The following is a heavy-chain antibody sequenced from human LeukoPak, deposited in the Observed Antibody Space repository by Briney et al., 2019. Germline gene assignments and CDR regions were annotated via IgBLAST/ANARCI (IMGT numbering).Heavy chain of an antibody. J-gene: IGHJ3*02. CDR2: IIPILGIA. CDR1: GGTFSSYA. V-gene: IGHV1-69*04. D-gene: IGHD3-22*01. Sequence: GSLVKVSCKASGGTFSSYAISWVRQAPGQGLEWMGRIIPILGIANYAQKFQGRVTITADTSTSTAYMELSSLRSEDTAVYYCARDENYYDSSGSQGYAFDIWGQGTMVTVSS. CDR3: ARDENYYDSSGSQGYAFDI.